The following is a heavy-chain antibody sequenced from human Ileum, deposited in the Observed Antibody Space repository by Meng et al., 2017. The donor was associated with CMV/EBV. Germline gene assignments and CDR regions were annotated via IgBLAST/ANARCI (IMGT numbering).Heavy chain of an antibody. J-gene: IGHJ4*02. CDR3: ARGEDGSEGFDY. D-gene: IGHD3-22*01. CDR2: VSGDNINT. V-gene: IGHV1-18*01. CDR1: GYSFSSKG. Sequence: CKASGYSFSSKGITWVRQAPGQGLEWMGWVSGDNINTNYAQKFQGRVTFTTDTSTSTAYMELRSLKSDDTAVYYCARGEDGSEGFDYWGQGTLVTVSS.